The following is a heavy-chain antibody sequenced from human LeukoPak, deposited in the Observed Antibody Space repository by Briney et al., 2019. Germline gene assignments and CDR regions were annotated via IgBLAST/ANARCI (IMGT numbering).Heavy chain of an antibody. CDR2: IYYSAST. D-gene: IGHD1-7*01. CDR1: GGSISSSGFY. Sequence: LSETLSLTCTVSGGSISSSGFYWGWIRQPPGKGLEWIGSIYYSASTYYNPSLKSRVTMSVDTSKNQFSLKLSSVTAADTAVYYCASSRELHRYDYWGQGTLVTVSS. CDR3: ASSRELHRYDY. J-gene: IGHJ4*02. V-gene: IGHV4-39*01.